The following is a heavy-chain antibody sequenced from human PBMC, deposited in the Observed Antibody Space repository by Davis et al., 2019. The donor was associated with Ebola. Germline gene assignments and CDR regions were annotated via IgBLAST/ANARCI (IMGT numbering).Heavy chain of an antibody. CDR3: ARVRADYGMDV. CDR1: GFTFDDYA. CDR2: ISWNSGSI. V-gene: IGHV3-9*01. D-gene: IGHD6-19*01. Sequence: PGGSLRLSCAASGFTFDDYAMHWVRQAPGKGLEWVSGISWNSGSIGYADSVKGRFTISRDNAKNSLYLQMNSLRAGDTAVYYCARVRADYGMDVWGQGTTVTVSS. J-gene: IGHJ6*02.